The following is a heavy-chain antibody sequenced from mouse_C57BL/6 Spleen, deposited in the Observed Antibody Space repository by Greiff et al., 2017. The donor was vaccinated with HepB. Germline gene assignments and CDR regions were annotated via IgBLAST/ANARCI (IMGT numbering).Heavy chain of an antibody. Sequence: VQLQQSGAELVRPGASVKLSCKASGYTFTDYYINWVKQRPGQGLEWIARIYPGSGNTYYNEKFKGKATLTAEKSSSTAYMQLSSLTSEDSAVYFCARLDYGSRSYFDVWGTGTTVTVSS. CDR2: IYPGSGNT. CDR3: ARLDYGSRSYFDV. V-gene: IGHV1-76*01. J-gene: IGHJ1*03. CDR1: GYTFTDYY. D-gene: IGHD1-1*01.